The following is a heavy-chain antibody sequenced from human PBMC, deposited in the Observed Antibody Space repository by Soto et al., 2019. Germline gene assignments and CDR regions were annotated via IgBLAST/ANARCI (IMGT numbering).Heavy chain of an antibody. V-gene: IGHV4-39*01. D-gene: IGHD5-18*01. CDR3: ERQDTAMAVDY. CDR1: GGSISSSSYY. CDR2: IYYSGST. Sequence: SETLSLTCTVSGGSISSSSYYWGWIRQPPGKGLEWIGSIYYSGSTYYNPSLKSRVTISVDTSKNQFSLKLSSVTAADTAVYYSERQDTAMAVDYWGQGTLVTVSS. J-gene: IGHJ4*02.